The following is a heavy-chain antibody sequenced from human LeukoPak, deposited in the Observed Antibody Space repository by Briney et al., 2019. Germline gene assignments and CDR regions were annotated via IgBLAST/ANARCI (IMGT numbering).Heavy chain of an antibody. D-gene: IGHD4-11*01. J-gene: IGHJ2*01. CDR2: IYYSGST. Sequence: SETLSLTCTVSGGSISSYYWSWIRQPPGKGLEWIGYIYYSGSTNYNPSLKSRVTISVDTSKNQFSLKLSSVTAADTAAYYCARETTVTTWGSPDWYFDLWGRGTLVTVSS. CDR3: ARETTVTTWGSPDWYFDL. V-gene: IGHV4-59*01. CDR1: GGSISSYY.